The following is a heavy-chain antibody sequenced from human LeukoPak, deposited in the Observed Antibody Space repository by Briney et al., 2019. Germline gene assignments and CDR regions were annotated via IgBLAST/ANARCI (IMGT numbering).Heavy chain of an antibody. V-gene: IGHV3-30*18. CDR2: ISSDGSNK. D-gene: IGHD4-17*01. Sequence: GGSLRLSCAASGFTFSSYVMQWVRQVPGKGLEWVAVISSDGSNKYYTDSVKGRFTISRDNSKNTLYLQMNSLRAEDTAVYYCAKFGLRWGQGTLVTVSS. CDR3: AKFGLR. CDR1: GFTFSSYV. J-gene: IGHJ4*02.